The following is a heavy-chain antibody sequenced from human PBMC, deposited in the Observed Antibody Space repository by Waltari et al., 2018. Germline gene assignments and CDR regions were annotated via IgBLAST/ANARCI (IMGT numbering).Heavy chain of an antibody. J-gene: IGHJ4*02. CDR3: ASLTSGSWYGSFDY. D-gene: IGHD6-13*01. CDR1: GFTFSSYG. Sequence: QVQLVESGGGVVQPGRSLRLSCAASGFTFSSYGMHWVRQAPGKGVEWVAVISYDGSNKYYADSVKGRFTISRDNSKNTLYLQMNSLRAEDTAVYYCASLTSGSWYGSFDYWGQGTLVTVSS. V-gene: IGHV3-30*03. CDR2: ISYDGSNK.